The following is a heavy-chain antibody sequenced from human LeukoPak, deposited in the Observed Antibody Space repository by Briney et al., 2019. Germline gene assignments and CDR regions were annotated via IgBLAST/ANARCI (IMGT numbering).Heavy chain of an antibody. V-gene: IGHV3-33*01. CDR3: ARDGTGDSFDY. Sequence: GGSLRLSCAASGFTFSNYGIHWVRQAPGKGLEWVSTIWYDGSNKYYTDSVKGRFTISRDNSKNTLYLQMDSLRAEDTAVYYCARDGTGDSFDYWGQGTLVTVSS. J-gene: IGHJ4*02. CDR1: GFTFSNYG. CDR2: IWYDGSNK. D-gene: IGHD7-27*01.